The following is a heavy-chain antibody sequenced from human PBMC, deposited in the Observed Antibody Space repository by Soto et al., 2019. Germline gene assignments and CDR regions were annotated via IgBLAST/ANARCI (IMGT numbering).Heavy chain of an antibody. CDR2: SNWSGST. CDR3: ARLRAPVFFQAEVGIRVVRSVSAFLLNRSSDL. J-gene: IGHJ2*01. D-gene: IGHD3-10*02. V-gene: IGHV4-39*01. Sequence: RQPPGKWLEWRGGSNWSGSTYYIPSLKSRVTISVDTSKNQFSLKLSSVTAADTAVYYCARLRAPVFFQAEVGIRVVRSVSAFLLNRSSDL.